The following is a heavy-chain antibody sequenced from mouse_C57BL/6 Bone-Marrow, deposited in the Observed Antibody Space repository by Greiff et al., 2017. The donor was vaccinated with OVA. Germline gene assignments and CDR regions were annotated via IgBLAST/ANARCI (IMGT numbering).Heavy chain of an antibody. V-gene: IGHV14-4*01. Sequence: VQLQQSGAELVRPGASVKLSCTASGFNIKDDYMHWVKQRPEQGLEWIGWIDPENGDTEYASKFQGKATITADTCSNTAYLQLSSLTSEDTAVYYCTHSGSLYYFDSWGQGTTLPVSS. D-gene: IGHD1-1*01. CDR3: THSGSLYYFDS. CDR1: GFNIKDDY. J-gene: IGHJ2*01. CDR2: IDPENGDT.